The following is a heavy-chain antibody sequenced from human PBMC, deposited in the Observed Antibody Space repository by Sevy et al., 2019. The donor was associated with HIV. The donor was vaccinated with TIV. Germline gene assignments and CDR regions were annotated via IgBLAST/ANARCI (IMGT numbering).Heavy chain of an antibody. CDR1: GFTFSSYA. V-gene: IGHV3-23*01. J-gene: IGHJ4*02. D-gene: IGHD3-22*01. Sequence: GGSLRLSCAVSGFTFSSYAMNWVRQAPGKGLEWVSGISGSGVSTYYADSVKGRFTISRDNSRNTLYLQINSLRAEDTALYYCAKDLAYDNTDLDFWGQGTLVTVSS. CDR2: ISGSGVST. CDR3: AKDLAYDNTDLDF.